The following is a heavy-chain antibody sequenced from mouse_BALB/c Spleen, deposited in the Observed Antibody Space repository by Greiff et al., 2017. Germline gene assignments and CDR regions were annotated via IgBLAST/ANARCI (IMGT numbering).Heavy chain of an antibody. J-gene: IGHJ2*01. D-gene: IGHD2-3*01. CDR3: ARHGDGYPNFDY. CDR2: ISYSGST. V-gene: IGHV3-2*02. CDR1: GYSITSDYA. Sequence: VQLQQSGPGLVKPSQSLSLTCTVTGYSITSDYAWNWIRQFPGNKLEWMGYISYSGSTSYNPSLKSRISITRDTSKNQFFLQLNSVTTEDTATYYCARHGDGYPNFDYWGQGTTLTVSS.